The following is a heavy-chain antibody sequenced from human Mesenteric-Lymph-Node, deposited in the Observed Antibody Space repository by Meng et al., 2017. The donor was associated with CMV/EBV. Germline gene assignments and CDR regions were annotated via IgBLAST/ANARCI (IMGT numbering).Heavy chain of an antibody. J-gene: IGHJ4*02. V-gene: IGHV1-69*01. CDR3: ARGWRDYYGSGSYYDY. Sequence: SGGTFSSYAISWVRQAPGQGLEWMGGIIPIFGTANYAQKFQGRVTITADESTSTAYMELSSLRSEDTAVYYCARGWRDYYGSGSYYDYWGQGTLATVSS. CDR2: IIPIFGTA. CDR1: GGTFSSYA. D-gene: IGHD3-10*01.